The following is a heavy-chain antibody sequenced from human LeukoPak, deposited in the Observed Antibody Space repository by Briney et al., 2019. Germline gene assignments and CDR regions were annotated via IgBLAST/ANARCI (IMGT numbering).Heavy chain of an antibody. CDR3: AKGSVAGAGSDH. J-gene: IGHJ4*02. CDR2: ILFDGSKQ. D-gene: IGHD6-19*01. Sequence: GGSLRLSCAASGFTFRTYGMHWFRQAPGKGLEWVAAILFDGSKQYYADSVKGRFTISRDNSKNTLYLQMNSLRVEDTAVYYCAKGSVAGAGSDHWGQGTLVTVSS. V-gene: IGHV3-30*18. CDR1: GFTFRTYG.